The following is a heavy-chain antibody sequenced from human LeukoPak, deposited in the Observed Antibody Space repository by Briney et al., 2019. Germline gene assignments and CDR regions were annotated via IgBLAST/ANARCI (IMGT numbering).Heavy chain of an antibody. CDR1: GGSISSNSYY. CDR3: AGHPAGRTEAGSF. CDR2: IYYNGNT. V-gene: IGHV4-39*01. J-gene: IGHJ4*02. D-gene: IGHD6-19*01. Sequence: SETLSLTCTVSGGSISSNSYYWGWIRQPPGEGLEWIGSIYYNGNTFHNLSLKSRVTISVDTSKNQFSLEVTSVTAEDTAVYYCAGHPAGRTEAGSFWGQGILVTVSS.